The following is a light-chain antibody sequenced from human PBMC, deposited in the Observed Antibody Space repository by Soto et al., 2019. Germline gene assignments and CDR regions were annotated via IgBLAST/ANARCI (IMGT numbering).Light chain of an antibody. CDR2: MVS. CDR1: QSLVHNDGNTY. V-gene: IGKV2-30*02. J-gene: IGKJ1*01. Sequence: DAVLTQSPLSLSVTLGQPASISCRSSQSLVHNDGNTYLNWFLQRPGQSPRRLIYMVSNRESGGPRKFRGRGAGNDFTLKISRVEAEDVGVYYCMQSTHWPPWTFGQGTKVEIK. CDR3: MQSTHWPPWT.